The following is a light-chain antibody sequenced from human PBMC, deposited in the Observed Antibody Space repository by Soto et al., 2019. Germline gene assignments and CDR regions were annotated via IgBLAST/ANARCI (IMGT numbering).Light chain of an antibody. CDR2: GAS. J-gene: IGKJ1*01. Sequence: EIVLTQSPGTLSLSPGERATLSCRASQSVSSSYLAWYQQKPGQAPRLLIYGASNRATGIPDRFSGSGSGTDFTITINSLEPEDFAVYYCQQYGSSLPWTFGQGTKVEIK. V-gene: IGKV3-20*01. CDR3: QQYGSSLPWT. CDR1: QSVSSSY.